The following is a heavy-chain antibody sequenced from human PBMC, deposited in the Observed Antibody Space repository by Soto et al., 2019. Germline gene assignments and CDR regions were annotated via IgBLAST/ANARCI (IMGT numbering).Heavy chain of an antibody. Sequence: ASVKVSCKASGYTFTSYGISWVRQAPGQGLEWMGWISAYNGNTNYARKLQGRVTMTTDTSTSTAYMELRSLRSDDTAVYYCARERGNYDILTGSPSPPNFDPWGQGTLVTVSS. CDR2: ISAYNGNT. CDR3: ARERGNYDILTGSPSPPNFDP. CDR1: GYTFTSYG. V-gene: IGHV1-18*04. J-gene: IGHJ5*02. D-gene: IGHD3-9*01.